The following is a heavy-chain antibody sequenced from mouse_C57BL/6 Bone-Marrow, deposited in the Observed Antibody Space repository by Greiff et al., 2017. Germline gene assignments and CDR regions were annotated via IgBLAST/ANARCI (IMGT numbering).Heavy chain of an antibody. CDR1: GYTFPGYW. CDR2: LLPGSGST. D-gene: IGHD2-4*01. V-gene: IGHV1-9*01. CDR3: ARADYDGGGGIDD. J-gene: IGHJ4*01. Sequence: QVQLQQPGAELMKPGASVKLSCKATGYTFPGYWIEWVKQRPGHGLEWIGELLPGSGSTTYNEKFKGKATFTADTSSNTAYMHLSSLTTEDSAIYDCARADYDGGGGIDDWGQGTLVTVSA.